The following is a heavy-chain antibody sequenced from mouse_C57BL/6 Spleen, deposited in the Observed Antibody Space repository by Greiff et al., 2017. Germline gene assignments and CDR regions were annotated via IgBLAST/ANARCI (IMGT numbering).Heavy chain of an antibody. CDR2: IWSGGST. CDR3: ARNGYYGSSTNYVDY. D-gene: IGHD1-1*01. CDR1: GFSLTSYG. J-gene: IGHJ2*01. Sequence: VKVVESGPGLVQPSQSLYITCTVSGFSLTSYGVHWVRQSPGKGLEWLGVIWSGGSTDYNAAFISRLSISKDNSKSQVFFKMNSLQADDTAIYYCARNGYYGSSTNYVDYWGQGTTLTVSS. V-gene: IGHV2-2*01.